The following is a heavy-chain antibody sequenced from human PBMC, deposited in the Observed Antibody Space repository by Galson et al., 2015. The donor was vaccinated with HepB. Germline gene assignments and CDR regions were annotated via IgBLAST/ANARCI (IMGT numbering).Heavy chain of an antibody. Sequence: SVKVSCKASGYTLTGYYMHWVRQAPGQGLEWMGWINPNSGGTNYAQKFQGWVTMTRDTSISTAYMELSRLRSDDTAVYYCARDLSSTVAVAGPYYYYGMDVWGQGTTVTVSS. D-gene: IGHD6-19*01. CDR3: ARDLSSTVAVAGPYYYYGMDV. J-gene: IGHJ6*02. CDR1: GYTLTGYY. CDR2: INPNSGGT. V-gene: IGHV1-2*04.